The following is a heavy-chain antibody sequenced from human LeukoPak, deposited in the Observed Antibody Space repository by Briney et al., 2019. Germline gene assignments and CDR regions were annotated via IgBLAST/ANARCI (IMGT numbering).Heavy chain of an antibody. V-gene: IGHV4-34*01. J-gene: IGHJ4*02. CDR1: GGSFSGYY. Sequence: SETLSLTCAVYGGSFSGYYWGWIRQPPGKGLEWIGEINHSGSTNYNPSLKSRVTISVDTSKNQFSLKLSSVTAADTAVYYCARGSRWLPFDYWGQGTLVTVSS. D-gene: IGHD3-22*01. CDR2: INHSGST. CDR3: ARGSRWLPFDY.